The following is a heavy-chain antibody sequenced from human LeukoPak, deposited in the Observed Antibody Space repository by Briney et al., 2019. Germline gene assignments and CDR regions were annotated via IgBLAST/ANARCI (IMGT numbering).Heavy chain of an antibody. J-gene: IGHJ4*02. CDR1: GGSISSGDYY. V-gene: IGHV4-39*07. CDR3: ARSTGYSYGRSKGQRKYYFDY. CDR2: INHSGST. D-gene: IGHD5-18*01. Sequence: SETLSLTCTVSGGSISSGDYYWSWIRQPPGKGLEWIGEINHSGSTNYNPSLKSRVTISVDTSKNQFSLKLSSVTAADTAVYYCARSTGYSYGRSKGQRKYYFDYWGQGTLVTVSS.